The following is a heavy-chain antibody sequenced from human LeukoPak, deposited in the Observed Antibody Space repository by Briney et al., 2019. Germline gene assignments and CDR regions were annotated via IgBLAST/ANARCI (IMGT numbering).Heavy chain of an antibody. CDR3: ARAFRNQIQSEY. J-gene: IGHJ4*02. Sequence: ASVKVSCTSTGYTFSNYDISWVRQATGQGPEWMGWMNPNSANTGYALQFQGRVAMTRDTSISTAYMELSSLRSDDTAVYYCARAFRNQIQSEYWGQGTLVTVSS. CDR2: MNPNSANT. CDR1: GYTFSNYD. D-gene: IGHD1-14*01. V-gene: IGHV1-8*01.